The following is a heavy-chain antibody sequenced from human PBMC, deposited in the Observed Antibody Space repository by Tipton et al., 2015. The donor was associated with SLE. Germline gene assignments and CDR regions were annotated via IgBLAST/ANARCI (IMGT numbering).Heavy chain of an antibody. CDR1: GGSISSGSYY. CDR3: ARGQWLLDY. V-gene: IGHV4-61*09. Sequence: TLSLTCTVSGGSISSGSYYWSWIRQPAGKGLEWIGYIYTSGSTNYNPSLKSRVTISADTSKNHLSLKLSSVTAADTAVYYCARGQWLLDYWGQGTLVTVSS. D-gene: IGHD6-19*01. CDR2: IYTSGST. J-gene: IGHJ4*02.